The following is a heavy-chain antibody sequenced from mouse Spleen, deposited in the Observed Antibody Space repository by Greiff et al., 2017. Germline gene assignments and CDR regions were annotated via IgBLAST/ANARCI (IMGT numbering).Heavy chain of an antibody. CDR1: GYTFTDYY. V-gene: IGHV1-26*01. CDR2: INPNNGGT. CDR3: AIYRRFAY. J-gene: IGHJ3*01. Sequence: EVQLQQSGPELVKPGASVKISCKASGYTFTDYYMNWVKQSHGKSLEWIGDINPNNGGTSYNQKFKGKATLTVDKSSSTAYMELRSLTSEDSAVYYCAIYRRFAYWGQGTLVTVSA.